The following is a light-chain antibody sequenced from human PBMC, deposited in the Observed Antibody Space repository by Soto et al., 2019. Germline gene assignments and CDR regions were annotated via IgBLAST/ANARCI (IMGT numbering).Light chain of an antibody. J-gene: IGKJ4*01. CDR2: GAS. CDR3: QQYGSTPLT. CDR1: QSVRSSY. Sequence: EIVLTQSPGTLPLSPGERATLSCRASQSVRSSYLTWYQQKPGQAPRLLIYGASSRATGIPDRFSGSGSGTDFTLTISRLEPEDFGVYYCQQYGSTPLTFGGGTEVEIK. V-gene: IGKV3-20*01.